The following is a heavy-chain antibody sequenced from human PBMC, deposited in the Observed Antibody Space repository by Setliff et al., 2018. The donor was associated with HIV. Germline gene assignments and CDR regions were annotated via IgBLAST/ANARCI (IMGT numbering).Heavy chain of an antibody. V-gene: IGHV4-34*01. CDR1: GGSFSDYH. D-gene: IGHD4-17*01. CDR2: VSDSGTT. CDR3: ARGGPTVAYGVDV. Sequence: SETLSLTCGVSGGSFSDYHWTWIRQSPGKGLEWIGEVSDSGTTNYNPSLKSRVTISVDTSKNQFSLKLNSVTAADTAIYYCARGGPTVAYGVDVWGQGTTVTVSS. J-gene: IGHJ6*02.